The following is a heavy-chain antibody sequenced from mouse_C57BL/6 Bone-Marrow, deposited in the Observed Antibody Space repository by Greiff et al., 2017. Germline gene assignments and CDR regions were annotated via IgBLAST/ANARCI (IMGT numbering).Heavy chain of an antibody. Sequence: EVQGVESGGGLVKPGGSLKLSCAASGFTFSSYAMSWVRQTPEKRLEWVATISDGGSYTYYPDNVKGRFTISRDNAKNNLYLQMSHLKSEDTAMYYCARDLLYYYGSSYVCYWYFDVWGTGTTVTVSS. D-gene: IGHD1-1*01. V-gene: IGHV5-4*01. CDR3: ARDLLYYYGSSYVCYWYFDV. J-gene: IGHJ1*03. CDR1: GFTFSSYA. CDR2: ISDGGSYT.